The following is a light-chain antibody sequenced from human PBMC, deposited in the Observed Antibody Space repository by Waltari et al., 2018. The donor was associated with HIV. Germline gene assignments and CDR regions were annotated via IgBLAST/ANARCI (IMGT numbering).Light chain of an antibody. CDR2: AAS. Sequence: DIQLTQSPSFLSASVGDRVTIPCRASQGISNFLAWYQEKPGKAPNLLIYAASTLQSGVPSRFSGSGSGTEFSLTISSLQPEDFATYYCQQLNGYPPWTFGQGTKVEIK. J-gene: IGKJ1*01. CDR3: QQLNGYPPWT. V-gene: IGKV1-9*01. CDR1: QGISNF.